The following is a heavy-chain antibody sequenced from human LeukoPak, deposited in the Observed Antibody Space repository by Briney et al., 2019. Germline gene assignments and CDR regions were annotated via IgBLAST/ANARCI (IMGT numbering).Heavy chain of an antibody. CDR3: AKGDLATAGYFLH. D-gene: IGHD5-18*01. Sequence: PGGSLRLSCAASRFSFDDYAMHWVRHSPGRGLEWVSGIGWNSGSIGYADSVKGRFTISRDNAKNSLYLQMNSLRAEDTALYYCAKGDLATAGYFLHWGQGTLVTVSS. J-gene: IGHJ1*01. CDR1: RFSFDDYA. V-gene: IGHV3-9*01. CDR2: IGWNSGSI.